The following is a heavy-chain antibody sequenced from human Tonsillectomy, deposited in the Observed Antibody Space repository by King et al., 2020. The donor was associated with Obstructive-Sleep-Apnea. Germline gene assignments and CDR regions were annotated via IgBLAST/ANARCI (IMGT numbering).Heavy chain of an antibody. Sequence: VQLVESGGGLLKPGGSLRLSCAASGFTFTNAWMSWVRQAPGKGLEWVGLIKSTTDGGATDYAAPVKGRFTISRDDSKKTLYLQMNSLKTADTALYYCTTIIYPGLYYFHSWGQGSLVTVSS. CDR3: TTIIYPGLYYFHS. D-gene: IGHD3-10*01. J-gene: IGHJ4*02. CDR2: IKSTTDGGAT. CDR1: GFTFTNAW. V-gene: IGHV3-15*05.